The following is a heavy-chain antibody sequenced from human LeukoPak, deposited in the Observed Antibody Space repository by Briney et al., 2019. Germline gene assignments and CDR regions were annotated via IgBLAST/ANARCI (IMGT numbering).Heavy chain of an antibody. CDR2: IKTKADGGTV. D-gene: IGHD2-15*01. CDR3: ATAGYISGRFDY. Sequence: GGSLRLSCGASGFTFSNAWMTWVRQAPGKGRERIGRIKTKADGGTVDYATPVKGRFTISRDDSKTTLYLQMNSLKTEDTAVYYCATAGYISGRFDYWGQGTLVSVSS. CDR1: GFTFSNAW. J-gene: IGHJ4*02. V-gene: IGHV3-15*01.